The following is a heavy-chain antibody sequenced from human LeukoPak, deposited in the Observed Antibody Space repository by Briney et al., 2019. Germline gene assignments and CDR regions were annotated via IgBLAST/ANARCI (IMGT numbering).Heavy chain of an antibody. J-gene: IGHJ3*02. CDR3: ASYSGIYSAFEI. CDR1: GDSISNSNYY. CDR2: IFYNGGP. V-gene: IGHV4-39*07. Sequence: SETLSLTCTASGDSISNSNYYWGWVRQSPGRGLEWLGNIFYNGGPYYNPSFKSRVAISVDTSKNHFSLTLNAVTAADTAVYYCASYSGIYSAFEIWSQGTLVTVSS. D-gene: IGHD1-26*01.